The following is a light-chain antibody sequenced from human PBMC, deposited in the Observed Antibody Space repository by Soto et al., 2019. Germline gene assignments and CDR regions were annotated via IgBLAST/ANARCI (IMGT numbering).Light chain of an antibody. J-gene: IGKJ2*01. CDR3: QHRSNWPPYT. V-gene: IGKV3-11*01. CDR2: DAS. Sequence: EILWTQSPAALSLSPGETATLSCRASQSLKNDLAWYQPKPGQAPRLLIYDASDRATGVPARFRGSGSGTDFTLTISNLDPEDFAVYYCQHRSNWPPYTFAQGTKLEI. CDR1: QSLKND.